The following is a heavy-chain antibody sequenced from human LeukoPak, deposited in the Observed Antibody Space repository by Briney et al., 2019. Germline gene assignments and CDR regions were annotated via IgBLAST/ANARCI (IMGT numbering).Heavy chain of an antibody. J-gene: IGHJ4*02. Sequence: ASVKVSCKVSGYTLTELSMHWVRQAPGKGLEWMGGFDPEDGETIYAQKFHGRVTMTEDTSTDTAYMELSSLRSADTAVYYCATNGWAAAGFDYWGQGTLVTVSS. D-gene: IGHD6-13*01. CDR2: FDPEDGET. CDR1: GYTLTELS. CDR3: ATNGWAAAGFDY. V-gene: IGHV1-24*01.